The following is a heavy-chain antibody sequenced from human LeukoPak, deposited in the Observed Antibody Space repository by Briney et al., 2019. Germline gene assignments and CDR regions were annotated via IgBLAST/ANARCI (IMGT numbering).Heavy chain of an antibody. J-gene: IGHJ4*02. V-gene: IGHV4-59*01. CDR3: ARLRYCSSTSCYTPFDY. CDR1: GGSTSSYY. Sequence: PSETLSLTCTVSGGSTSSYYWSWIRQPPGKGLEWIGYIYYSGSTNYNPSLKSRVTISVDTSKNQFSLKLSSVTAADTAVYYCARLRYCSSTSCYTPFDYWGQGTLVTVSS. CDR2: IYYSGST. D-gene: IGHD2-2*02.